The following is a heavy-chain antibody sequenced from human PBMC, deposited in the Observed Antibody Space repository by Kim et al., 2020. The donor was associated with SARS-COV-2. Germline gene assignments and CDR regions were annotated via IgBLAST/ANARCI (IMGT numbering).Heavy chain of an antibody. CDR3: ARDLLSGYDFEHYDAFDI. J-gene: IGHJ3*02. CDR2: ISAYNGNT. D-gene: IGHD5-12*01. V-gene: IGHV1-18*01. CDR1: GYTFTSYG. Sequence: ASVKVSCKASGYTFTSYGISWVRQAPGQGLEWMGWISAYNGNTNYAQKLQGRVTMTTDTSTSTAYMELRSLRSDDTAVYYCARDLLSGYDFEHYDAFDIWGQGTMVTVSS.